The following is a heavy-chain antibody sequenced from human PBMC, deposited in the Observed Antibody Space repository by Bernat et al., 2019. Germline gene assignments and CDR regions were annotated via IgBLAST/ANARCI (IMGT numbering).Heavy chain of an antibody. D-gene: IGHD3-10*01. CDR3: ERSADWNGSGYYYCYHMDV. J-gene: IGHJ6*03. CDR1: GFSLSNARMG. CDR2: IFSNDEK. Sequence: QVTLKESGPVLVKPTETLTLTCTVPGFSLSNARMGVSWIRQPPGKALEWLAHIFSNDEKSYSTSLKSRLTISKDTSKSQVVLTMTNMDPVDTATYYCERSADWNGSGYYYCYHMDVWGKGTTVTVSS. V-gene: IGHV2-26*01.